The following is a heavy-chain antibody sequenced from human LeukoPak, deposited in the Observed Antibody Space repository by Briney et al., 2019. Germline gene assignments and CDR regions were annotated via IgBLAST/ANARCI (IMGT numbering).Heavy chain of an antibody. CDR2: ISWNSGSI. D-gene: IGHD5-18*01. J-gene: IGHJ5*02. V-gene: IGHV3-9*01. CDR1: GFTFDDYA. CDR3: AKSYGGYSYGYNWFDP. Sequence: PGRSLRLSCAASGFTFDDYAMHWVRQAPGKGLEWVSGISWNSGSIGYADSVKGRFTISRDNAKNSLYLQMNSLRAEDTALHYCAKSYGGYSYGYNWFDPWGQGTLVTVSS.